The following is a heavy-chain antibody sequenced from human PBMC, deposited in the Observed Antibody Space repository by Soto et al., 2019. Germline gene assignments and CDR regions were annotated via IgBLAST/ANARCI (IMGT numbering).Heavy chain of an antibody. V-gene: IGHV3-7*01. CDR2: IKQDGSEK. CDR1: GFTFSSYW. D-gene: IGHD3-3*01. CDR3: ARDLYYDFWSGYYDY. J-gene: IGHJ4*02. Sequence: GGSLRLSCAASGFTFSSYWMIWVRQAPGKGLEWVANIKQDGSEKYYVDSVKGRFTISRDNAKNSLYLQMNSLRAEDTAVYYCARDLYYDFWSGYYDYWGQGTLVTVSS.